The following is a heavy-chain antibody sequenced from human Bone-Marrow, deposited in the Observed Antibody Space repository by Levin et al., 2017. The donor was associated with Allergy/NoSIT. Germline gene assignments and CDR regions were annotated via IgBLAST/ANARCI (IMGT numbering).Heavy chain of an antibody. Sequence: PSETLSLTCAVSGGSMSSGGYSWSWIRQPPGKDLEWIGHIFHSGSAYYNPALKSRVTISVDRSKNQFSLRLKSVTAADTAVYYCARGWRISLLRGEIINWFDPWGRGTLVIVSS. CDR2: IFHSGSA. D-gene: IGHD3-10*01. J-gene: IGHJ5*02. V-gene: IGHV4-30-2*01. CDR3: ARGWRISLLRGEIINWFDP. CDR1: GGSMSSGGYS.